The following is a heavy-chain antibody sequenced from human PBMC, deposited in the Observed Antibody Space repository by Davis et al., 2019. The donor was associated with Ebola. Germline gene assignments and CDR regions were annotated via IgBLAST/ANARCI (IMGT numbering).Heavy chain of an antibody. CDR2: IIPIFGTA. CDR1: GGTFSSHV. D-gene: IGHD2-2*01. V-gene: IGHV1-69*13. CDR3: AREGSRAYGY. Sequence: SVKVSCKASGGTFSSHVVSWVRQAPGQGPEWMGGIIPIFGTANYAQKFQGRVTITADESTSTAYMELSSLRSEDTAVYYCAREGSRAYGYWGQGTLVTVSS. J-gene: IGHJ4*02.